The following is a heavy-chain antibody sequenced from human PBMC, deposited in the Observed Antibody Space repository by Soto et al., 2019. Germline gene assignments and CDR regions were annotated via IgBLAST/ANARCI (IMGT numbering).Heavy chain of an antibody. V-gene: IGHV6-1*01. CDR1: GGSVCSNRAS. D-gene: IGHD2-15*01. CDR2: TYYRSKWYN. J-gene: IGHJ6*03. CDR3: ARGGGYCSGGSCYSNNPYYYYYYMDV. Sequence: SPALSRTCASSGGSVCSNRASWNWIRQSPSRGLEWLGRTYYRSKWYNDYAVSVKSRITINPDTSKNQFSLQLNSVTPEDTAVYYCARGGGYCSGGSCYSNNPYYYYYYMDVWGKGTTVTVSS.